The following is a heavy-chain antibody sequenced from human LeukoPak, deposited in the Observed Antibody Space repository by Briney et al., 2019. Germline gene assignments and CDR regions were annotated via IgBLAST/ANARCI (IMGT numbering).Heavy chain of an antibody. CDR2: IYYSGST. D-gene: IGHD3-10*01. CDR1: GGSISSSSYY. V-gene: IGHV4-39*01. CDR3: ARAPGDYYYYYSMDV. J-gene: IGHJ6*03. Sequence: PSETLSLTCTVSGGSISSSSYYWGWIRQPPGKGLEWIGSIYYSGSTYYNPSLKSRVTISVDTSKNQFSLKLSSMTAADTAVYYCARAPGDYYYYYSMDVWGKGTPVTVSS.